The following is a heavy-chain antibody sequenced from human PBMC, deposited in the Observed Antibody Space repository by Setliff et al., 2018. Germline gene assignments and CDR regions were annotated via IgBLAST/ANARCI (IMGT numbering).Heavy chain of an antibody. Sequence: PSETLSLTCTVSGGSINNGSYYWSWIRQPAGKGLEWIGHIYTSGSTNYNPSLKSRVTISVDTSKNQFSLKLDSVTAADTGVYFCARSVDPDVWGKGTTVTVSS. CDR3: ARSVDPDV. V-gene: IGHV4-61*09. CDR1: GGSINNGSYY. CDR2: IYTSGST. J-gene: IGHJ6*04.